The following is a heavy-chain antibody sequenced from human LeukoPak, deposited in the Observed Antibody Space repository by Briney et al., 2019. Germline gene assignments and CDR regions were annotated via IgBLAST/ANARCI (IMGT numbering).Heavy chain of an antibody. D-gene: IGHD3-3*01. V-gene: IGHV4-34*01. Sequence: SETLSLTCAVYGGSFGGYYWSWIRQPPGKGLEWIGEINHSGSTNYNPSLKSRVTISVDTSKNQFSLKLSSVTAADTAVYYCARDDSPLDYWGQGTLVTVSS. J-gene: IGHJ4*02. CDR2: INHSGST. CDR1: GGSFGGYY. CDR3: ARDDSPLDY.